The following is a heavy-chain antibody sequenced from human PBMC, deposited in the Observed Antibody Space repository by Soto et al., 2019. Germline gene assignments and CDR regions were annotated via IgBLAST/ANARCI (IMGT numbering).Heavy chain of an antibody. D-gene: IGHD6-25*01. V-gene: IGHV1-18*01. CDR1: GYSFTTYG. Sequence: QVQLVQSGGEVKKPGASVKVSCKTSGYSFTTYGISWVRQAPGQGLEWMGWIRAYNGNTNYAQKLQDRVTMTTDTSTSTAYMELRSLRSDDTAVYYCAREGAAPYCYGGMDVWGQGSTVTVSS. CDR3: AREGAAPYCYGGMDV. J-gene: IGHJ6*02. CDR2: IRAYNGNT.